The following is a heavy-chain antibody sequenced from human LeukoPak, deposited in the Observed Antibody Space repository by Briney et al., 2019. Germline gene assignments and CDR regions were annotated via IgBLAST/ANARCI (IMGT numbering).Heavy chain of an antibody. J-gene: IGHJ4*02. CDR1: GYTFTSYD. V-gene: IGHV1-8*01. D-gene: IGHD2-15*01. CDR3: ARGDEAYCSGGSCYPSY. Sequence: ASVKVSFKASGYTFTSYDINWVRQATGQGLEWMGWMNPNSGNTGYAQKFQGRVTMTRNTSISTAYMELSSLRSEDTAVYYCARGDEAYCSGGSCYPSYWGQGTLVTVSS. CDR2: MNPNSGNT.